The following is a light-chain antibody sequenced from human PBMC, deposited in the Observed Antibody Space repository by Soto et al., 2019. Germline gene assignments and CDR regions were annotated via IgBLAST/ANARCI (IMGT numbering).Light chain of an antibody. J-gene: IGKJ4*01. V-gene: IGKV3-15*01. CDR3: QYYNNWPLT. CDR1: QSVSSN. CDR2: DAS. Sequence: EIVMTQSPATLSVSPGERATLSCRASQSVSSNLAWYQQTPGQAPRLLIYDASTRATGIPARFSGSGSGAEFTLTISSLQSEDFAVYYCQYYNNWPLTFGGGTKVEIK.